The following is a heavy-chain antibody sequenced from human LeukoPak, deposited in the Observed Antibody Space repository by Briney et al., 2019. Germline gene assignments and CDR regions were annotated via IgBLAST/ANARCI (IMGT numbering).Heavy chain of an antibody. CDR2: INSDGSST. D-gene: IGHD6-19*01. Sequence: GGSLRLSCAASGFTFSSYWMHWVRQAPGKGLVWVSRINSDGSSTSYADSVKGRFTISRDNAKNTLYLQMNSLRAEDTAVYYCARVRFGYSSIPFDYWGQGTLVTASS. V-gene: IGHV3-74*01. J-gene: IGHJ4*02. CDR3: ARVRFGYSSIPFDY. CDR1: GFTFSSYW.